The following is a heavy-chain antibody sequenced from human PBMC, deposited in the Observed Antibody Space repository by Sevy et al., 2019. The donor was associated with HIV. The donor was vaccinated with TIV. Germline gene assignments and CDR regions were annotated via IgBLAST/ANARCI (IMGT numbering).Heavy chain of an antibody. J-gene: IGHJ3*02. D-gene: IGHD3-22*01. CDR1: GFTFSSYA. Sequence: GGSLRLSCAASGFTFSSYAMHWVRQAPGKGLEWVAVISYDGSNKYYADSVKGRFTISRDNSKNTLYLQMNSLRAEDTAVYYCARVSVAKHYYDSSEDAFDIWGQGTMVTVSS. V-gene: IGHV3-30-3*01. CDR3: ARVSVAKHYYDSSEDAFDI. CDR2: ISYDGSNK.